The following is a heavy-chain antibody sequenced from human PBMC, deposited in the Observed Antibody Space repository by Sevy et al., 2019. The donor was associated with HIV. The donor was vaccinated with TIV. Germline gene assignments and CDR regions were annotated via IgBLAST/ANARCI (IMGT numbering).Heavy chain of an antibody. CDR1: GFTFHDYA. V-gene: IGHV3-43D*03. CDR2: ISWSGGST. D-gene: IGHD6-6*01. Sequence: GGSLRLSCAASGFTFHDYAMHWVRQPPGKGLEWVSLISWSGGSTYYADSVKGRFTISRDNNKNSLYLQMNSLITEDTALYYCAKDLGSSSWNYNGMDVWGQGTTVTVSS. CDR3: AKDLGSSSWNYNGMDV. J-gene: IGHJ6*02.